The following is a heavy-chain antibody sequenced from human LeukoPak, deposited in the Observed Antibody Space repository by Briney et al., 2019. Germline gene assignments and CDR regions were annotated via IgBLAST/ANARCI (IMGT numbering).Heavy chain of an antibody. CDR1: GFTFSSYG. D-gene: IGHD2-2*01. CDR2: IRYDGSNK. J-gene: IGHJ4*02. CDR3: AKDRIVVVPAALDY. V-gene: IGHV3-30*02. Sequence: PGGSLRLSCAASGFTFSSYGMHWVRQAPGKGLEWVAFIRYDGSNKYYADSVKGRFTISRDNSKNTLYLQMKSLRAEDTAVYYCAKDRIVVVPAALDYWGQGTLVTVSS.